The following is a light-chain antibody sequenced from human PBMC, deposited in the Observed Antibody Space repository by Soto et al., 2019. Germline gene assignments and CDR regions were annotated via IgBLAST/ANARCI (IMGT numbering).Light chain of an antibody. J-gene: IGKJ3*01. V-gene: IGKV3-15*01. CDR1: QSVSSN. Sequence: EIVMTQSPATLSVSPGERATLSCRASQSVSSNLAWYQQKPGQAPRLLIYGASTRATGIPARFSGSGSGTEFTLTISSLQSEDFATYYSQPSGHLPRFGTGTKVDI. CDR2: GAS. CDR3: QPSGHLPR.